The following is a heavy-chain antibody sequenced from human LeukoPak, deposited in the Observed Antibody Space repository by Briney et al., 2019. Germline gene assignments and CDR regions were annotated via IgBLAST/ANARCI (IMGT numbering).Heavy chain of an antibody. CDR1: GLTFSSYA. J-gene: IGHJ4*02. CDR2: ISHDANNK. Sequence: PGGSLRLSCAASGLTFSSYAMHWVRQAPGKGLEWVAVISHDANNKYYADSVKGRFTISRDNSQNTLYLQMNSLRADDTAVYYCAKDTHNSGWYAPFDYWGQGSLVTVSS. V-gene: IGHV3-30*18. CDR3: AKDTHNSGWYAPFDY. D-gene: IGHD6-19*01.